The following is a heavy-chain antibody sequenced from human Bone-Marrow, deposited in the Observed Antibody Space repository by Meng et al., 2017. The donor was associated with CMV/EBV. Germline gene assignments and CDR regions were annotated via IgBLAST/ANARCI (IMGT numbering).Heavy chain of an antibody. Sequence: ASVKVSCKASGYTFTSYGISWVRQAPGQGLEWMGWISAYNGNTNYAQKLQGRDTMTTDTSPRTAYMELRSLRSDHTAVYYCAREVGRGLDNWGQGTLVTVSS. CDR2: ISAYNGNT. D-gene: IGHD1-26*01. CDR3: AREVGRGLDN. V-gene: IGHV1-18*01. J-gene: IGHJ4*02. CDR1: GYTFTSYG.